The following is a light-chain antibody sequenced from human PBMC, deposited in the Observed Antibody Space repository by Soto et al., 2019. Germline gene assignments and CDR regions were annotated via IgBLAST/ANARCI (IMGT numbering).Light chain of an antibody. V-gene: IGKV1-39*01. CDR2: FAS. J-gene: IGKJ4*01. Sequence: DIQMTQSPSSLSASVGDRVTITCRASQTIRNYLNWYQQKPGKAPKLLIDFASTLQSGVPSRFSGSGSGTDFTLTISSVQPADFATYYGQQTYNTPLTFGGGTKVEIE. CDR3: QQTYNTPLT. CDR1: QTIRNY.